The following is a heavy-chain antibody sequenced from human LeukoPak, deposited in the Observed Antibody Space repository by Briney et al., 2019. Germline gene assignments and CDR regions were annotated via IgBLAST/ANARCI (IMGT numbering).Heavy chain of an antibody. CDR2: ISSSSSYI. J-gene: IGHJ4*02. CDR3: AKDTPIVGATTGGGGFDY. D-gene: IGHD1-26*01. CDR1: GFTFSSYS. Sequence: PGGSLRLSCAASGFTFSSYSMNWVRQAPGKGLEWVSSISSSSSYIYYADSVKGRFTISRDNAKNSLYLQMNSLRAEDTALYYCAKDTPIVGATTGGGGFDYWGQGTLVTVSS. V-gene: IGHV3-21*04.